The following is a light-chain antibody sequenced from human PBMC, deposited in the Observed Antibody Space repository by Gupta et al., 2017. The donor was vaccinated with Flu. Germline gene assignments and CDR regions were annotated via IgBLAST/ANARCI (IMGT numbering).Light chain of an antibody. CDR3: QSYDSSLSGSRV. Sequence: QSVLTQPPSVSGAPGQMVTISCTGRRSNIGAGSDVHGYQQLPATAPKLLIYGNSDRPSGVPDRFSGSKSGTSASLAITGLQAEDEADYYCQSYDSSLSGSRVFGTGTKVTVL. CDR2: GNS. V-gene: IGLV1-40*01. CDR1: RSNIGAGSD. J-gene: IGLJ1*01.